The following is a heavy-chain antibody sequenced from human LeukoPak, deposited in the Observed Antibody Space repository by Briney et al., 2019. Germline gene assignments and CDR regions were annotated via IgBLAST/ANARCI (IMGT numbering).Heavy chain of an antibody. V-gene: IGHV3-7*01. CDR1: GFTFSSYW. J-gene: IGHJ3*02. D-gene: IGHD3-3*01. CDR3: AREFWSGYYRGAFDI. CDR2: IKQDGSEK. Sequence: GSLRLSCAASGFTFSSYWMSWVRQAPGKGLEWVANIKQDGSEKYYLDSAKGRFTISRDNAKNSLYLQMNSLRAEDTAVYYCAREFWSGYYRGAFDIWGQGTMVTVSS.